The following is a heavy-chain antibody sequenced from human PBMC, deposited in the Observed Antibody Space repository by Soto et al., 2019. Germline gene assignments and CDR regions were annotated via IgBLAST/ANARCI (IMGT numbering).Heavy chain of an antibody. CDR1: GGSFSGYF. J-gene: IGHJ4*02. Sequence: SQTLSLTCAVYGGSFSGYFWSWIRQSPGKGLEWIGEVNHTGSTNSNPSLKSRVAVSVDTSKNQISLKLRSVTAADTAVYYCARGISLIVEVQRDAPDKYYFDSWGQGTLVTVSS. V-gene: IGHV4-34*01. CDR3: ARGISLIVEVQRDAPDKYYFDS. D-gene: IGHD2-15*01. CDR2: VNHTGST.